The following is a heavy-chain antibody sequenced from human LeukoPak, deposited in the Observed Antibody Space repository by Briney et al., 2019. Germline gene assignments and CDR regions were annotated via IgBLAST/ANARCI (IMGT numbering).Heavy chain of an antibody. J-gene: IGHJ2*01. CDR2: IKSKTDGGTT. Sequence: GGSLRLSCAASGFTFSNAWMSWVRQAPGKGLEWVGRIKSKTDGGTTDYAAPVKGRFTISRDDSKNTLYLQMNSLKTEDTAVYYCTTEVDYVVRWYFDLWGRGTLVTVSS. D-gene: IGHD4-17*01. V-gene: IGHV3-15*01. CDR1: GFTFSNAW. CDR3: TTEVDYVVRWYFDL.